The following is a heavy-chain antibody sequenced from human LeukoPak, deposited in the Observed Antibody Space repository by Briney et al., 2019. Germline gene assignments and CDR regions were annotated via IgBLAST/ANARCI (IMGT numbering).Heavy chain of an antibody. CDR3: ARDRITLPDY. Sequence: GGSLRLSCAASGFTFSSYAMHWVRQAPGKGLEWVAVISYDGSNKYYADSVKGRFTISRVNSKNTLYLQMNSLRAEDTAVYYCARDRITLPDYWGQGTLVTVSS. V-gene: IGHV3-30*04. J-gene: IGHJ4*02. CDR2: ISYDGSNK. D-gene: IGHD3-16*01. CDR1: GFTFSSYA.